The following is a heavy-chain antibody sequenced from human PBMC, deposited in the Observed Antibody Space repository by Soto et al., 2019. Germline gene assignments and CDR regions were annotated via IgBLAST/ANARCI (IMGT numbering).Heavy chain of an antibody. V-gene: IGHV3-33*08. CDR3: ARDRVVVGATTMYNWFDP. Sequence: PGGSLRLSCAASGFTFRNIWMHWVRQAPGKGPEWVAVIWYDGSSKYYADSVKGRFTISRDNSKNTLYLQMNSLRAEDTAVYYCARDRVVVGATTMYNWFDPWGQGTLGTVSS. CDR1: GFTFRNIW. D-gene: IGHD2-15*01. CDR2: IWYDGSSK. J-gene: IGHJ5*02.